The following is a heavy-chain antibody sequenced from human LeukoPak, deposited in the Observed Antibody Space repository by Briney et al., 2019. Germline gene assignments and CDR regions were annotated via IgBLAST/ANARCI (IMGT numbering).Heavy chain of an antibody. J-gene: IGHJ4*02. Sequence: ASVKVSCKASGYTFTSYYMHWVRQAPGQGLEWMGIINPSGGSTSYAQKFQGRVTMTRDTSIGTAYMELSRLRSDDTAVYYCARDSELGSGFDYWGQGTLVTVSS. CDR3: ARDSELGSGFDY. V-gene: IGHV1-46*01. CDR1: GYTFTSYY. CDR2: INPSGGST. D-gene: IGHD3-10*01.